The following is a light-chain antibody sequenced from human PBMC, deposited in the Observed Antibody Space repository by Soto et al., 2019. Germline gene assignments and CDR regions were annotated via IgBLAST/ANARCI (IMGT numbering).Light chain of an antibody. Sequence: DIQMTQSPSTLSASVGERVTITCRASQSVTNWLAWYQQKPGKAPKLLIYLASTRESGVPDRFSGSGSGTDFTLTISSLQAEDVALYYCLQYLSIPRTFGQGTKVEIK. CDR1: QSVTNW. V-gene: IGKV1-5*03. J-gene: IGKJ1*01. CDR2: LAS. CDR3: LQYLSIPRT.